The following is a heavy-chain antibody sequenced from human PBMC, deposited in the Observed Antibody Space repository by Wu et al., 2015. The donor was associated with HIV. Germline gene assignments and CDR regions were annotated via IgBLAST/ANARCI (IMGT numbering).Heavy chain of an antibody. CDR1: GGTFSSYA. V-gene: IGHV1-69*13. J-gene: IGHJ3*02. D-gene: IGHD5-24*01. CDR2: IIPIFGTA. CDR3: ARDMGRWLQSYNDGDAFDI. Sequence: QVQLVQSGAEVKKPGSSVKVSCKASGGTFSSYAISWVRQAPGQGLEWMGRIIPIFGTANYAQKFQGRVTITADESTSTAYMELSSLRSEDTAVYYCARDMGRWLQSYNDGDAFDIWGQGTMVTSLQ.